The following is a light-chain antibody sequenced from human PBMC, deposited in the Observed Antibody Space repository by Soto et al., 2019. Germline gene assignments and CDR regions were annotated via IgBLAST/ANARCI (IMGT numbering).Light chain of an antibody. CDR3: ATWDDSVYV. V-gene: IGLV1-44*01. CDR2: TND. CDR1: TSNIGTNT. J-gene: IGLJ1*01. Sequence: QSVLTQPPSASGTPGQTVTISCYGSTSNIGTNTVNWFQHLPGMAPKLLIYTNDQRPSGVPDRFSGSRSGTSASLAISGLQSDDEADYYCATWDDSVYVFGTGTKLTVL.